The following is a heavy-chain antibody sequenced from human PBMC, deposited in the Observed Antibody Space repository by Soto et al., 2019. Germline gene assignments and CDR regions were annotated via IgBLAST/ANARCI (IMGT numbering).Heavy chain of an antibody. CDR3: ARRDTATDFDY. CDR1: GGSITSYY. V-gene: IGHV4-59*08. D-gene: IGHD5-18*01. J-gene: IGHJ4*02. CDR2: IYYTGST. Sequence: QVQLQESGPGLVKPSETLSLTCTVSGGSITSYYWSWIRQPPGKGLEWVGYIYYTGSTNYNPSLKSRVTISVDTSNSQFSLKLSSVTAADTAVYYCARRDTATDFDYWGQGTLVTVSS.